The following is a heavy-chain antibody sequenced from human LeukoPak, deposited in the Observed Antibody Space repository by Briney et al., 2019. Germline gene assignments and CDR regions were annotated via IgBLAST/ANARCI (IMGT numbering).Heavy chain of an antibody. CDR1: GGSISSSSYY. Sequence: PSETLSLTCTVSGGSISSSSYYWGWIRQPPGKGLEWIGSIYYSGSTYYNPSLKSRVTISVDTSKNQFSLKLSSVTAADTAVYYCARGRYYDFWSGYYTNWGQGTLVTVSS. D-gene: IGHD3-3*01. CDR2: IYYSGST. V-gene: IGHV4-39*01. CDR3: ARGRYYDFWSGYYTN. J-gene: IGHJ4*02.